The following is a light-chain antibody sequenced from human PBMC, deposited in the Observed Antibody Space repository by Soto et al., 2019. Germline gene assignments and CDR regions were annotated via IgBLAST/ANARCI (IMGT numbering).Light chain of an antibody. CDR1: QSVGSN. V-gene: IGKV3-15*01. CDR3: QQYDKWPYT. Sequence: EIVLTQSPATLSVSPGERATLSCRTSQSVGSNLAWYQQKPVQAPRLLIYGAFIMAPGFPVTFRGTGSGSDFTLTISSLQSDDGALYYCQQYDKWPYTFGQGTNLEIK. J-gene: IGKJ2*01. CDR2: GAF.